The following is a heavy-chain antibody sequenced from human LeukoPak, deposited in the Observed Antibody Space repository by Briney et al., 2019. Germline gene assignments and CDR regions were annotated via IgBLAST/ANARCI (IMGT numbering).Heavy chain of an antibody. V-gene: IGHV4-4*09. CDR3: ARHMKSSSSSYDYSDY. J-gene: IGHJ4*02. D-gene: IGHD6-6*01. Sequence: SETLSLTCTVSGGSISSYYWSWIRQPPGKGLEWIGYIYTSGSTNYNPSLKSRVTISVDTSKNQFSLKLSSVTAADTAVYYCARHMKSSSSSYDYSDYWGQGTLVTVSS. CDR2: IYTSGST. CDR1: GGSISSYY.